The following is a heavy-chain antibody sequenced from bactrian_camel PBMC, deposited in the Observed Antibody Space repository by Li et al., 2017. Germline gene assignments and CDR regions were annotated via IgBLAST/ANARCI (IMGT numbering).Heavy chain of an antibody. CDR2: IYIGTAFT. CDR1: GYTEKNYY. J-gene: IGHJ4*01. D-gene: IGHD6*01. Sequence: DVQLVESGGGSVQAGGSLRLSCAAGYTEKNYYLGWFRQPPGKEREGVAAIYIGTAFTFYAGSVRGRFTISQDSARNTVYLQMNNLQPEDTATYYCAEGRGSRGEHCYSLNYWGQGTQVTVS. CDR3: AEGRGSRGEHCYSLNY. V-gene: IGHV3S40*01.